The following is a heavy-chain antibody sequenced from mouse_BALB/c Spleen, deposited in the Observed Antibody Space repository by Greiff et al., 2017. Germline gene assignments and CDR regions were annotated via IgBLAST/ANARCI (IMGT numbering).Heavy chain of an antibody. Sequence: EVKVEESGGGLVQPGGSLKLSCAASGFTFSSYTMSWVRQTPEKRLEWVAYISNGGGSTYYPDAVKGRFTISRDNAKNTLYLQMSSLKSEDTAMYYCARHSGWYAMDYWGQGTSVTVSS. V-gene: IGHV5-12-2*01. CDR3: ARHSGWYAMDY. CDR1: GFTFSSYT. J-gene: IGHJ4*01. D-gene: IGHD3-1*01. CDR2: ISNGGGST.